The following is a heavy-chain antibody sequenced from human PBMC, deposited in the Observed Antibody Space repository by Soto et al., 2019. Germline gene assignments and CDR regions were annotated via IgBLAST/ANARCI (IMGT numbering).Heavy chain of an antibody. J-gene: IGHJ3*02. CDR3: AREPRYCRGGSCSIPGDASDI. V-gene: IGHV3-66*01. CDR2: ISNRGDT. D-gene: IGHD2-15*01. Sequence: EVQLVESGGGLVQPGGSLRLSCTASGFIVSDTYVNWVRQAPGKGLEWVSVISNRGDTHYADSVRGRFSLSRAISDNTLHLQMSNLRAEDTAVYYCAREPRYCRGGSCSIPGDASDIWGQGTMVTVSS. CDR1: GFIVSDTY.